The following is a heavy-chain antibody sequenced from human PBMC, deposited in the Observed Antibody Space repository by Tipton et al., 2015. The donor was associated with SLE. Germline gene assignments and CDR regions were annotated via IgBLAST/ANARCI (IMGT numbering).Heavy chain of an antibody. Sequence: TLSLTCTVSGGSISSHYWSWIRQPPGKGLEWIGYIYFTGSTNYNPSLKSRVTISVDMPKSQFSLKLSSVTAADTAVYYCARVSGDTFDYWGQGTLVTVSS. J-gene: IGHJ4*02. D-gene: IGHD2-21*01. CDR3: ARVSGDTFDY. CDR1: GGSISSHY. V-gene: IGHV4-59*11. CDR2: IYFTGST.